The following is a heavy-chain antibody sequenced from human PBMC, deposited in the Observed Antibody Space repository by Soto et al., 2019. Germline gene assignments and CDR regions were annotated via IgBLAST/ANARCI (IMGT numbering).Heavy chain of an antibody. CDR1: GFTFSSYA. CDR3: AKDLVGDRLWCGEFAHFDY. CDR2: ISGSGDTS. J-gene: IGHJ4*02. V-gene: IGHV3-23*01. D-gene: IGHD3-10*01. Sequence: EVHLLESGGGLVQPGGSLRLSCAASGFTFSSYAMSWVRQAPGKGLEWVFSISGSGDTSYYADSVKGRFTISRDNSKNTLFLQMNSLRAEDSAVYYCAKDLVGDRLWCGEFAHFDYWGQGTLVTVSS.